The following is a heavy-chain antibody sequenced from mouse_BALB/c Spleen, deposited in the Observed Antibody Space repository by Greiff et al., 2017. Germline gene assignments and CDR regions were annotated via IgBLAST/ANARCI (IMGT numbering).Heavy chain of an antibody. Sequence: QMQLKESGPQLVRPGASVKISCKASGYSFTSYWMHWVKQRPGQGLEWIGMIDPSDSETRLNQKFKDKATLTVDKSSSTAYMQLSSPTSEDSAVYYCARSSPYYYAMDYWGQGTSVTVSS. D-gene: IGHD1-1*01. V-gene: IGHV1S126*01. CDR3: ARSSPYYYAMDY. CDR1: GYSFTSYW. CDR2: IDPSDSET. J-gene: IGHJ4*01.